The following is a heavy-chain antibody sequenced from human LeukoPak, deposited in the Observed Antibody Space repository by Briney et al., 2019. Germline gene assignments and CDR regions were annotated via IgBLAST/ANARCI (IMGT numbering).Heavy chain of an antibody. D-gene: IGHD1-26*01. CDR2: IYYSGST. V-gene: IGHV4-59*01. J-gene: IGHJ4*02. CDR3: ARYVGAYYYFDY. Sequence: PSETLSLTCTVSGGSISSYYWSWIRQPPGKGLEWIGYIYYSGSTNYNPSLKSRVTISVDTSKNQFSLKLSSVTAADTAVYYCARYVGAYYYFDYWGQGTLVTVSS. CDR1: GGSISSYY.